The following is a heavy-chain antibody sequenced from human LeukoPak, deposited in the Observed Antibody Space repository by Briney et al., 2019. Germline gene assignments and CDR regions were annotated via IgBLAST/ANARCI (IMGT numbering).Heavy chain of an antibody. J-gene: IGHJ6*04. Sequence: GGPLRLSCAASGFTFSSYWMHWVRHVPGKGLVGVSRINSDGSSISYADSVKGRFTISRDNAKNTLYLQMNSLRAEDTAVYYCARAPRYYDILTGSYYYYGMDVWGKGTTVTVSS. D-gene: IGHD3-9*01. CDR1: GFTFSSYW. V-gene: IGHV3-74*01. CDR2: INSDGSSI. CDR3: ARAPRYYDILTGSYYYYGMDV.